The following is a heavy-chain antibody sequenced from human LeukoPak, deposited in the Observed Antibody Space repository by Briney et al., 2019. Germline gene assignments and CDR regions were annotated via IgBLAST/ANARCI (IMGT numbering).Heavy chain of an antibody. J-gene: IGHJ4*02. D-gene: IGHD3-22*01. CDR3: ARRRAGPYYDSSGYLRASHFDY. CDR1: GGSTSSYY. Sequence: SETLSLTCTVSGGSTSSYYWNWIRQPPGKGLEWMGYIYYTGSTNYNPSLKSRVTISVDTSKNQFSLKLTSVTAADTAVYYCARRRAGPYYDSSGYLRASHFDYWGQGTLVTVSS. V-gene: IGHV4-59*01. CDR2: IYYTGST.